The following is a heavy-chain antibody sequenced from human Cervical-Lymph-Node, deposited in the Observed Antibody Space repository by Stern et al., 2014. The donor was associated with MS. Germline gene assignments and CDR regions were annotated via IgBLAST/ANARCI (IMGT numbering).Heavy chain of an antibody. CDR3: AREGGNTAEYFQH. Sequence: VQLVESGGGVVQPGRSLRLSCAASGFTFSSSGMHWVRQAPGKGLEWLASIWYDGSNRYYADSVKGRFTISRDNSKNTLYLQINSLRAEDTAVYYCAREGGNTAEYFQHWGQGTLVTVSS. CDR2: IWYDGSNR. D-gene: IGHD4-23*01. CDR1: GFTFSSSG. J-gene: IGHJ1*01. V-gene: IGHV3-33*01.